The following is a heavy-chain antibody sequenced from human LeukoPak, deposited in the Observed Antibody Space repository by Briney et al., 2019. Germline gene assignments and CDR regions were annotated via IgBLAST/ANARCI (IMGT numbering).Heavy chain of an antibody. CDR2: ISSNGGST. D-gene: IGHD6-13*01. Sequence: PGGSLRLSCAASGFTFSSYAMHRVRQAPGKGLEYVSVISSNGGSTYYADSVKGRFTISRDNSKNTLYLQMSSLRAEDTAVYYCVKDGPRGTAAAGYYGMDVWGQGTTVTVSS. CDR3: VKDGPRGTAAAGYYGMDV. CDR1: GFTFSSYA. V-gene: IGHV3-64D*06. J-gene: IGHJ6*02.